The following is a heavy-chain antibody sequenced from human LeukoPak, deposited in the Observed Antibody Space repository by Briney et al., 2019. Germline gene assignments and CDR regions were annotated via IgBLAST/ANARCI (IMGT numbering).Heavy chain of an antibody. CDR2: IIPIFGTA. CDR1: GGTFSSYA. D-gene: IGHD5-12*01. J-gene: IGHJ6*03. CDR3: ARVESRGYDPLYYYYYMDV. V-gene: IGHV1-69*05. Sequence: GASVKVSCKASGGTFSSYAISWVRQAPGQGLEWMGGIIPIFGTANYAQKFQGRVTITTDESTSTAYMELSSLRSEDTAVYYCARVESRGYDPLYYYYYMDVWGKGTTVTVSS.